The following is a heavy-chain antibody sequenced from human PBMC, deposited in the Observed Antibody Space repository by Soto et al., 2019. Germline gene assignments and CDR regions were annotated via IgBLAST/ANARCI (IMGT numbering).Heavy chain of an antibody. Sequence: PGESLKISCKGSGYSFTSYWIGWVRQMPGKGLEWMGIIYPGDSDTRYSPSFQGQVTISADKSISTAYLQWSSLKASDTAMYYCARGIRCTNGVCYYFDYWGQGTLVTVSS. D-gene: IGHD2-8*01. CDR1: GYSFTSYW. CDR3: ARGIRCTNGVCYYFDY. CDR2: IYPGDSDT. V-gene: IGHV5-51*01. J-gene: IGHJ4*02.